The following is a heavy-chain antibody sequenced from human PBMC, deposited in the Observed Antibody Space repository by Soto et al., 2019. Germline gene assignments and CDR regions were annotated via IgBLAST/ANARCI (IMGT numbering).Heavy chain of an antibody. D-gene: IGHD6-13*01. CDR3: ARGDPPAAAVWFDP. J-gene: IGHJ5*02. CDR2: IIPIFGTA. Sequence: QVQLVQSGAEVKKPGSSVKVSCKASGGTFSSYAISWVRQAPGQGLEWMGGIIPIFGTANYAQKFQGRVTITADESTSTAYMELGSLRSEDTAVYYCARGDPPAAAVWFDPWGQGTLGTVSS. V-gene: IGHV1-69*12. CDR1: GGTFSSYA.